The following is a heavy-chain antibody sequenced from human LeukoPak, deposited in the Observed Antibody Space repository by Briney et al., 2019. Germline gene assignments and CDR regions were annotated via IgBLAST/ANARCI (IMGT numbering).Heavy chain of an antibody. V-gene: IGHV3-48*02. CDR3: ARDTGSGWSSVIDC. D-gene: IGHD3-22*01. CDR2: ISSSSSPI. J-gene: IGHJ4*02. CDR1: GFTFSNYI. Sequence: GGSLRLSCAASGFTFSNYIMNWVRQAPGKGLEWLSYISSSSSPIYYADSVKGRFTISRDNAKNSLYLQMNSPRDEDTGVYYCARDTGSGWSSVIDCWGQGILVTVSS.